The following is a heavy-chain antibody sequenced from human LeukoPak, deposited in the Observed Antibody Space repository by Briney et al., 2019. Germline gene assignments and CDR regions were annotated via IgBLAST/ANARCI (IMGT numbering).Heavy chain of an antibody. J-gene: IGHJ4*02. CDR1: GLTFSAYT. Sequence: GGSLRLSCAASGLTFSAYTLHWVRQAPGKGLEYVSGISPNGDTTNYADSVKGRFTISRDNSKNTLYLQMGSLRAEDMAVYYCARKAGAGSATMITLLDYWGQGTLVTVSS. CDR3: ARKAGAGSATMITLLDY. CDR2: ISPNGDTT. D-gene: IGHD3-10*01. V-gene: IGHV3-64*02.